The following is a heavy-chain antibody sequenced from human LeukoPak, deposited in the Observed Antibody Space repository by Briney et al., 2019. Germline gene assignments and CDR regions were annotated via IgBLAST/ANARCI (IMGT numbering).Heavy chain of an antibody. D-gene: IGHD3-16*01. CDR2: INERATII. J-gene: IGHJ4*02. CDR3: VRDLILVWTPGDDFDH. CDR1: GFTFSNYW. V-gene: IGHV3-74*01. Sequence: GGSLRLSCVASGFTFSNYWMHWVRQAPGKGLEWVSRINERATIISYADSVKGRFTISRENARNTLYLQMNSLTAEDTAVYYCVRDLILVWTPGDDFDHWGQGTLVTVSS.